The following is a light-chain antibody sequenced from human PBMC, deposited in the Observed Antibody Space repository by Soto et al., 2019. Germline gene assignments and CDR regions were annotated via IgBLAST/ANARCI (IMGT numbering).Light chain of an antibody. CDR3: QQYGSSPIT. V-gene: IGKV3-20*01. J-gene: IGKJ5*01. CDR2: GAS. Sequence: EIVMTQSPATLSVSPGGRATLSCRASQSISDTLAWYQQKPGQAPRLLIHGASTRATGFPDRFSGSGSGTDFTLTISRLEPEDFAVYYCQQYGSSPITFGQGTRLEIK. CDR1: QSISDT.